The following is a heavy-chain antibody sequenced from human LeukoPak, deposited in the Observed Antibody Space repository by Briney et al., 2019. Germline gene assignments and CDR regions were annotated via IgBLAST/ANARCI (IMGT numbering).Heavy chain of an antibody. V-gene: IGHV4-39*07. CDR1: GGSISSSGYY. Sequence: PSETLSLTCTVSGGSISSSGYYWGWIRQPPGKGLEWIGSIYHSGSTYYNPSLKSRVTISVDTSKNQFSLKLSSVTAADTAVYYCARVGSGLGFTTTTVKRPFDYWGQGTLVTVSS. D-gene: IGHD4-17*01. J-gene: IGHJ4*02. CDR3: ARVGSGLGFTTTTVKRPFDY. CDR2: IYHSGST.